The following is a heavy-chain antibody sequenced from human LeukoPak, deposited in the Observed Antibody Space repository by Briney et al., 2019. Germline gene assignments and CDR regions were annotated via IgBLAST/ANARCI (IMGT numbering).Heavy chain of an antibody. CDR3: ARDFMVHRTHCSSTSCYNMDV. Sequence: TGGSLRLSCAASGFTFSSYAMHWVRQAPGKGLEWVAVISYDGSNKYYADSVKGRFTISRDNSKNTLYLQMNSLRAEDTAVYYCARDFMVHRTHCSSTSCYNMDVWGKGTTVTVSS. CDR1: GFTFSSYA. V-gene: IGHV3-30*04. J-gene: IGHJ6*03. CDR2: ISYDGSNK. D-gene: IGHD2-2*02.